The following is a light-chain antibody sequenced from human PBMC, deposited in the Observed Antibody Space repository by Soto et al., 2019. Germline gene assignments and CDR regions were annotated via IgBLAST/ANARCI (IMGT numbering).Light chain of an antibody. CDR2: DAS. CDR3: QQRNNWPGT. Sequence: ENILTQSPATLPCSAEERATLSCRASQSVSSYLAWYQQKPGQAPRLLICDASNRATGVLARFSGSGSGTDFTLTISSLEPEDFAVYYCQQRNNWPGTFGQGTKVDIK. CDR1: QSVSSY. V-gene: IGKV3-11*01. J-gene: IGKJ1*01.